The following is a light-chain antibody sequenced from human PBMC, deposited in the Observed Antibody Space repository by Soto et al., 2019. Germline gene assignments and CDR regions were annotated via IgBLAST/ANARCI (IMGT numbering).Light chain of an antibody. CDR2: DAS. CDR1: QSISSW. V-gene: IGKV1-5*01. Sequence: DIQMTQSPSTLSASVGDRVTITCRASQSISSWLAWYQRKPGKAPNLLIYDASSLQGGVPSRFSGSRSGTKFTLTISSLQPDDFATYYCQQYNSYSPWTFGQGTKVDIK. CDR3: QQYNSYSPWT. J-gene: IGKJ1*01.